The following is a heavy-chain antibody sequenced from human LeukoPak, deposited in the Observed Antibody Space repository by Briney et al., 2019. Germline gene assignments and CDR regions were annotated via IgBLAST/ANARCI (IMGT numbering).Heavy chain of an antibody. CDR2: IYYSGST. D-gene: IGHD6-6*01. Sequence: SETLSLTCTVSGGSISSYYWSWIRQPPGKGLEWIGYIYYSGSTNYNPSLKSRVTISVDTSKNQFSLKLSSVTAADTAVYYCARTRSSSSARRYYYYYMDVWGKGTTVTVSS. CDR3: ARTRSSSSARRYYYYYMDV. V-gene: IGHV4-59*12. CDR1: GGSISSYY. J-gene: IGHJ6*03.